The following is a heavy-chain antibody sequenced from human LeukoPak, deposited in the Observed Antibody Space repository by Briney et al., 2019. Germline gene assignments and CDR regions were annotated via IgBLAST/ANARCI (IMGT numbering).Heavy chain of an antibody. CDR3: ARDVKGPRVRKYSSSWSPNWFDP. CDR2: INPNSGGT. Sequence: ASVKVSCKASGYTFTGYYMHWVRQAPGQGLEWMGWINPNSGGTNYAQKFQGRVTMTRDTSISTAYMELSSLRSEDTAVYYCARDVKGPRVRKYSSSWSPNWFDPWGQGTLVTVSS. CDR1: GYTFTGYY. J-gene: IGHJ5*02. V-gene: IGHV1-2*02. D-gene: IGHD6-13*01.